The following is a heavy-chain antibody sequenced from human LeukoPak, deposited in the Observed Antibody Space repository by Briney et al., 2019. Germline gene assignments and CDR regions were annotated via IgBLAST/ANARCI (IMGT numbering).Heavy chain of an antibody. CDR2: IDSSGST. D-gene: IGHD6-19*01. Sequence: SETLSLTCTVSGGSISSGSYYWSWIRQPAGKGLEWIGRIDSSGSTNYNPSLKSRVTISVDTSKNQFSLKLSSVTAADTAVYYCARDHAVAVGYFQHWGQGTLVTVSS. CDR3: ARDHAVAVGYFQH. J-gene: IGHJ1*01. CDR1: GGSISSGSYY. V-gene: IGHV4-61*02.